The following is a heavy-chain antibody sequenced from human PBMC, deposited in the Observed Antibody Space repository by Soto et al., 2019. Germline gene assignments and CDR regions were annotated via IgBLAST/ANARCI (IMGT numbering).Heavy chain of an antibody. Sequence: ASVKVSFKAIGYTSSSYGINWVRRAPGEGREWMGWISVFNGDTKYAQKFKGRVAITKDPGTSTSHMELRSLRSDDAAVYFCATKDDHKDDQPYYYGMDVWGQGTTVTVSS. V-gene: IGHV1-18*01. J-gene: IGHJ6*02. D-gene: IGHD3-16*01. CDR3: ATKDDHKDDQPYYYGMDV. CDR1: GYTSSSYG. CDR2: ISVFNGDT.